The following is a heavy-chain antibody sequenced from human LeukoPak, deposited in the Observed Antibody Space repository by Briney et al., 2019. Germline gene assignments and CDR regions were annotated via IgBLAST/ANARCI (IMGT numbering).Heavy chain of an antibody. CDR2: INHSGST. D-gene: IGHD6-13*01. J-gene: IGHJ4*02. CDR3: ARVAAAGMI. Sequence: SETLSLTCAVYGGSSSGYYWSWIRQPPGKGLEWIGEINHSGSTHYNPSLKSRVTISVDTSKNQFSLKLSSVTAADTAVYYCARVAAAGMIWGQGTLVTVSS. V-gene: IGHV4-34*01. CDR1: GGSSSGYY.